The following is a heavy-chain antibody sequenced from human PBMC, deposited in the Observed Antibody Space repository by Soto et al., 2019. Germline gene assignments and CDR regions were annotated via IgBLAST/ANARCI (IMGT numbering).Heavy chain of an antibody. V-gene: IGHV3-33*01. CDR1: GFTFRDHA. Sequence: QVQLVESGGGVVQPGRSLRPSCAASGFTFRDHAMHWVRQAPGKGREWLAIIWNDGSNKFYAGSVQGRFTISRDNSKNTVYLQMNTLSAEDTAVYYCARALFPDVDIYAMDVWGQGTTVTVSS. CDR2: IWNDGSNK. J-gene: IGHJ6*02. D-gene: IGHD5-12*01. CDR3: ARALFPDVDIYAMDV.